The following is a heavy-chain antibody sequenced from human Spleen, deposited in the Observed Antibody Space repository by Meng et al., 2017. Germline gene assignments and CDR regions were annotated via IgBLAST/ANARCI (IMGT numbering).Heavy chain of an antibody. CDR3: AHRGDNWNYDY. CDR2: IYWDDDK. V-gene: IGHV2-5*02. CDR1: GFSLSTRGGG. Sequence: QIPLKESGPTLVKPTQTLTLTCTFSGFSLSTRGGGVGWIRQPPGKALEWLAVIYWDDDKRYSPSLKRRLTVTKDTSKNQVVLTMTNMDAVDTATYYCAHRGDNWNYDYWGQGTLVTVSS. J-gene: IGHJ4*02. D-gene: IGHD1-7*01.